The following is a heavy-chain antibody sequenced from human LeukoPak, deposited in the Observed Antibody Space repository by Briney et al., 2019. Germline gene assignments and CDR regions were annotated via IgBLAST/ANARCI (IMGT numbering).Heavy chain of an antibody. D-gene: IGHD7-27*01. V-gene: IGHV5-51*01. J-gene: IGHJ4*02. CDR3: ARGPHSWGFFDY. CDR2: IYPGDSDT. CDR1: GNSFATYW. Sequence: GESLKISCKGSGNSFATYWIAWVRQMPGKGLEWMGIIYPGDSDTRYSPSFQGQVTISADKSISTAYLQWSSLKASDTAMYYCARGPHSWGFFDYWGQGTLVTVSS.